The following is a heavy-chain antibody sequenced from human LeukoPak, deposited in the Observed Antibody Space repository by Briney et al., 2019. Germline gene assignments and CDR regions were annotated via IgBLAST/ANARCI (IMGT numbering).Heavy chain of an antibody. CDR1: GFTFSSYG. V-gene: IGHV3-30*02. CDR2: IRYDGSNK. Sequence: GGSLRLSCAASGFTFSSYGMHWVRQAPGKGLEWVAFIRYDGSNKYYADSVKGRFTISRDNSKNTLYLQMNSLRAEDTAVYYCAKDHFIYGDLDSNFDYWGQGTLVTVSS. CDR3: AKDHFIYGDLDSNFDY. J-gene: IGHJ4*02. D-gene: IGHD4-17*01.